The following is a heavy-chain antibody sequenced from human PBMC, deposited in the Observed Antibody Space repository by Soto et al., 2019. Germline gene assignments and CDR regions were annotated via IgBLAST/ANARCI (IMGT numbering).Heavy chain of an antibody. J-gene: IGHJ4*02. D-gene: IGHD3-3*01. Sequence: EVQLVESGGGLVKPGGSLTLSCAVSGFPINKSWMGWVRQGPGKGLEWVGRLKSVSDGGKAEYTAPVKDRFTISRDDSKNMLYLQMNSLKAEDTGVYFCTTMRWNFWSTDWGQGTLVTVSS. CDR1: GFPINKSW. CDR3: TTMRWNFWSTD. CDR2: LKSVSDGGKA. V-gene: IGHV3-15*01.